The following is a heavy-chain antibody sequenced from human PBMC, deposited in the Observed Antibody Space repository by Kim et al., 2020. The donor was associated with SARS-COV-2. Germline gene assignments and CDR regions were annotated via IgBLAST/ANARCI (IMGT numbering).Heavy chain of an antibody. CDR2: ISAYNGNT. D-gene: IGHD6-13*01. V-gene: IGHV1-18*01. CDR1: GYTFTSYG. CDR3: ARGPRKTPRIRAAAGIQDY. J-gene: IGHJ4*02. Sequence: ASVKVSCKASGYTFTSYGISWVRQAPGQGLEWMGWISAYNGNTNYAQKLQGRVTMTTDTSTSTAYMELRSLRSDDTAVYYCARGPRKTPRIRAAAGIQDYRGQGTPVTVSS.